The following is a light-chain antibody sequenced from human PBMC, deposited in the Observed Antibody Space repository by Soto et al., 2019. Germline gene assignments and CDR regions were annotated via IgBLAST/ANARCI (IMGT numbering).Light chain of an antibody. CDR2: GPS. Sequence: EIVLTQSPGTLSLSPGERATLSCRASQSISSSFLAWYQQKPGQAPRLLTYGPSGRATGIPDRFSGSGSGTDFTLTISRLAPEDFAVYYCQQYGSSPRTFGQGTKVEIK. J-gene: IGKJ1*01. V-gene: IGKV3-20*01. CDR3: QQYGSSPRT. CDR1: QSISSSF.